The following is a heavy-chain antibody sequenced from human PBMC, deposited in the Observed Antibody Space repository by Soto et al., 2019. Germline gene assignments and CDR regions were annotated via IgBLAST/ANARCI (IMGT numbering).Heavy chain of an antibody. CDR3: ARDLRESMDV. V-gene: IGHV5-51*01. CDR1: GYSFTTYW. J-gene: IGHJ6*02. CDR2: MFPGDSDT. Sequence: GECLKISCKGSGYSFTTYWIGWVRQLPGQGLEWMGVMFPGDSDTRYSPSFQGQVTMSADPSTNTLYLQMNSLRAEDTAVYYCARDLRESMDVWGQGTTVTVSS.